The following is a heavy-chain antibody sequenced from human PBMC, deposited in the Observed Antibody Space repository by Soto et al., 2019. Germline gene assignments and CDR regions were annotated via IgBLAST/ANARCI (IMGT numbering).Heavy chain of an antibody. D-gene: IGHD6-25*01. J-gene: IGHJ4*02. CDR2: ISSSSSYI. CDR1: GFTFSSYT. Sequence: EVQLVESGGGLVKPGGSLRLSCAASGFTFSSYTMNWFRQAPGKGLEWVSSISSSSSYIYYADSVKGRITISRDNAKNSRYLQMNDLRAEDTAVYYCARGGSSSGLGYWGQGTLVTVS. CDR3: ARGGSSSGLGY. V-gene: IGHV3-21*01.